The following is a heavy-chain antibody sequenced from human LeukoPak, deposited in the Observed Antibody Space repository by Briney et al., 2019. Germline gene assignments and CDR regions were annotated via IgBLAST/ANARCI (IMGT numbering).Heavy chain of an antibody. CDR2: IYPGDSDT. CDR1: GYTFTSYW. V-gene: IGHV5-51*01. Sequence: GESLKISCKGSGYTFTSYWIGWVRQMPGKGLEWMGIIYPGDSDTRYSPSFQGQVTISAGKSISTAYLQWSSLKASDTAMYYCAAGGYSSSWYGAFDIWGQGTMVTVSS. CDR3: AAGGYSSSWYGAFDI. D-gene: IGHD6-13*01. J-gene: IGHJ3*02.